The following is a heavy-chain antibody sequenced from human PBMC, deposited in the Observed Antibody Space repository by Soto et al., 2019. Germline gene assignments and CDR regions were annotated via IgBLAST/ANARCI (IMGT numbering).Heavy chain of an antibody. V-gene: IGHV1-69*06. D-gene: IGHD3-10*01. CDR2: IIPFYDKA. CDR1: GGTFTNYA. J-gene: IGHJ6*02. Sequence: QVALVQSGVEVKKPGSSLKVSCKASGGTFTNYAFNWVRQAPGQGLAWMGGIIPFYDKANYAEKFLGRVTITADKSTTTAYMELSSLTSDDTAVYFCARGYRELYYYAMDVWGRGTPVIVS. CDR3: ARGYRELYYYAMDV.